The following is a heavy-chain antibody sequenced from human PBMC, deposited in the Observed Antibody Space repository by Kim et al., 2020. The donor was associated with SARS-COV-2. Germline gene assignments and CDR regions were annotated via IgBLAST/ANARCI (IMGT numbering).Heavy chain of an antibody. CDR2: IRNKAKSYTT. CDR3: CRVNYFDTSGYSLDA. D-gene: IGHD3-22*01. J-gene: IGHJ3*01. V-gene: IGHV3-72*01. Sequence: GGSLRLSCAASGFTFSDHYMDWVRRAPGKGLEWVGRIRNKAKSYTTEYAAAVQGRAIITRDDRENSLYLQMYSLTTEDTAVYYCCRVNYFDTSGYSLDA. CDR1: GFTFSDHY.